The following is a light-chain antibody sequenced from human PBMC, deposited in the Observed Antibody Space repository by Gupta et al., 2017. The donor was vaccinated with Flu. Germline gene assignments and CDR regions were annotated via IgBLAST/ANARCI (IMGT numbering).Light chain of an antibody. Sequence: QTVVTQEPSLPVSPGGTVTLTCASSPGSVTSDYFPNWFQQKPGQAPRSLLYRASNKHTWTPARFSGSLLLGKAALTLSAVQPEDEADYYCLLYHYDAQLWVFGGGTRLTVL. CDR2: RAS. V-gene: IGLV7-43*01. J-gene: IGLJ3*02. CDR1: PGSVTSDYF. CDR3: LLYHYDAQLWV.